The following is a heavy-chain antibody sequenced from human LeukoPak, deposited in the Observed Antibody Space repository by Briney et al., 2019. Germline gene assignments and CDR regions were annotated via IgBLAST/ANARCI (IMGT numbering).Heavy chain of an antibody. CDR2: ITDSGGDT. V-gene: IGHV3-23*01. CDR3: VKGSSSSRPYYFDY. Sequence: GGSLRLSCAASGFTFSSYAMSWVRQAPGKGLEWVSAITDSGGDTYHADSVKGRLTISRDNSKNALYLQMNSLRVEDTAVYYCVKGSSSSRPYYFDYWGQGTLVTVSS. D-gene: IGHD6-6*01. J-gene: IGHJ4*02. CDR1: GFTFSSYA.